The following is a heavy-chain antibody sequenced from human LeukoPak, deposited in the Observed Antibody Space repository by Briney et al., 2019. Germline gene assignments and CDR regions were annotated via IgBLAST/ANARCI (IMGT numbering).Heavy chain of an antibody. V-gene: IGHV4-39*01. CDR3: ARYIVYGSGKYYFDC. CDR1: GGSVSSTTYY. J-gene: IGHJ4*02. CDR2: INYSGST. Sequence: PSETLSLTCTVSGGSVSSTTYYWSWIRQPPGKGLEWIAGINYSGSTYYNPSLKSRVTISVDTSENQFSLKLSSVTAADTAVYYCARYIVYGSGKYYFDCWGQGTLVTVSS. D-gene: IGHD3-10*01.